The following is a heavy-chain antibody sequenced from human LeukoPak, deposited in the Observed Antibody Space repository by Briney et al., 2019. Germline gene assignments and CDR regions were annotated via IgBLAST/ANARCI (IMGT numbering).Heavy chain of an antibody. CDR1: GGSMTGYY. CDR2: IHYSGST. CDR3: ARHFAYSSSSYFDY. V-gene: IGHV4-59*01. J-gene: IGHJ4*02. D-gene: IGHD6-6*01. Sequence: SETLSLTCAISGGSMTGYYWSWIRQPPGKGLEWIGYIHYSGSTKYNPSLKSRVTISVDTSNKQFSLKLSTVTAADTAVYYCARHFAYSSSSYFDYWGQGSLVTVSS.